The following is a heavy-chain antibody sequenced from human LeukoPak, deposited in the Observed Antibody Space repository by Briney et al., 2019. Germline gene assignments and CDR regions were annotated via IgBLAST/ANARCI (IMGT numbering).Heavy chain of an antibody. CDR3: ARFGMGHYFDY. J-gene: IGHJ4*02. V-gene: IGHV4-38-2*02. D-gene: IGHD1-14*01. Sequence: SETLSLTCTVSGYSISSGYYWGWIRQPPGKGLEWIGSIYHSGSTYYNPSLKSRVTISVDTSKNQFSLKLSSVTAADTAVYYCARFGMGHYFDYWGQGTLVTVSS. CDR2: IYHSGST. CDR1: GYSISSGYY.